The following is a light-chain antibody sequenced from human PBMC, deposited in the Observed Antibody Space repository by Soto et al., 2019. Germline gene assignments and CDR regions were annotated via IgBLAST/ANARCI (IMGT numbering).Light chain of an antibody. CDR2: KAS. CDR3: QQYSTSWRT. V-gene: IGKV1-5*03. Sequence: DIQMTQSPSTLSASVGDRVTITCRASQSISSWLAWYQQKPGKAPKLLIYKASSLESGVPSRFSGSGSGAEFTLTISSLQPDDFATYYGQQYSTSWRTFGQGTKLEI. CDR1: QSISSW. J-gene: IGKJ2*01.